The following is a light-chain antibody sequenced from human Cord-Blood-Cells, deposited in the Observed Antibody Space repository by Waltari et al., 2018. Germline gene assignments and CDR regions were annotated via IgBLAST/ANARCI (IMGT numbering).Light chain of an antibody. J-gene: IGKJ1*01. CDR3: QQYNSYWT. Sequence: DIQMTQSPPTLSASVGDRVTSTCRASQSISSWLAWYQQKPGKAPKLLIYDASSLESGVPSRFSGSGSGTEFTLTISSLQPDDFATYYCQQYNSYWTFGQGTKVEIK. V-gene: IGKV1-5*01. CDR1: QSISSW. CDR2: DAS.